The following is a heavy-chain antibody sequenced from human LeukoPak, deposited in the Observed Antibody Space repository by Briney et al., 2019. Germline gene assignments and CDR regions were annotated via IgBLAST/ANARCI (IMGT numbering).Heavy chain of an antibody. CDR2: ISGSGDST. J-gene: IGHJ4*02. Sequence: EGSLRLSCAASGFTFSIYAMSWVRQAPGKGLGWVSVISGSGDSTDYADSVKGRFTISRDNSKNTMYLQMNSLRAEDTAVYYCARDRGGGWYYFDYWGRGTLVTVSS. CDR3: ARDRGGGWYYFDY. D-gene: IGHD6-19*01. CDR1: GFTFSIYA. V-gene: IGHV3-23*01.